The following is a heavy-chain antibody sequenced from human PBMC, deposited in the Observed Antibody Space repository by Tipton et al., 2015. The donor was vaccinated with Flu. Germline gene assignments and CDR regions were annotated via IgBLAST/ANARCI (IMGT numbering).Heavy chain of an antibody. CDR3: ARTRSGNYLDDAFDI. CDR2: LYTSGST. J-gene: IGHJ3*02. V-gene: IGHV4-61*09. Sequence: TLSLTCTVSGGSISSGSHYWSWIRQPVGRGLEWIGQLYTSGSTNYSPSLQSRVTMSVDTAKNQFSLKLSSVTAADTAVYYCARTRSGNYLDDAFDIWGQGTLVTVSS. D-gene: IGHD1-26*01. CDR1: GGSISSGSHY.